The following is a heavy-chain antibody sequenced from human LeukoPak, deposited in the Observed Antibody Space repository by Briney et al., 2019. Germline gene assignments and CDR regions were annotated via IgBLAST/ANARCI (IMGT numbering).Heavy chain of an antibody. J-gene: IGHJ6*03. Sequence: SETLSLTCIVSGGSISSSSYYWGWIRQPPGKELDWIGSIYYSGSTYYNPSLKSRVTISVETSKIQFSLKLSSVTAADTAVYYCARFSYYYYYMDVWGKGTTVTVSS. CDR2: IYYSGST. V-gene: IGHV4-39*01. CDR1: GGSISSSSYY. CDR3: ARFSYYYYYMDV.